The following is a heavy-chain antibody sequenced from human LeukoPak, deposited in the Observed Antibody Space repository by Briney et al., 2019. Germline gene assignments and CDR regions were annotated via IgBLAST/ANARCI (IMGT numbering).Heavy chain of an antibody. CDR2: IRFDGTNK. CDR1: GFTFSSYG. CDR3: AKVSEVRNTTAEYFDY. J-gene: IGHJ4*02. Sequence: GGSLRLSCAASGFTFSSYGMHWVRQAPGKGLEWLTFIRFDGTNKYYADSVKGRFTTSRDNSKSTLFLQMNSLRTEDTAVYYCAKVSEVRNTTAEYFDYWGQGILVTVSS. D-gene: IGHD4-17*01. V-gene: IGHV3-30*02.